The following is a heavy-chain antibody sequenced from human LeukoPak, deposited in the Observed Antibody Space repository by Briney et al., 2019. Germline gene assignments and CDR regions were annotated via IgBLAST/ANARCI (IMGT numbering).Heavy chain of an antibody. CDR1: GGTFSSYA. V-gene: IGHV1-69*04. Sequence: GASVKVSCKASGGTFSSYAISWVRQAPGQGLEWMGRITPILGIANYAQKFQGRVTITADKSTSTAYMELSSLRSEDTAVYYCAGSSGYYYDHDYWGQGTLVTVSS. CDR2: ITPILGIA. J-gene: IGHJ4*02. CDR3: AGSSGYYYDHDY. D-gene: IGHD3-22*01.